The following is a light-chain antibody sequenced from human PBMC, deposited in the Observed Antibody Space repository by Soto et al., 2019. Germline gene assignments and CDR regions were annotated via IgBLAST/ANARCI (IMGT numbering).Light chain of an antibody. V-gene: IGLV8-61*01. CDR2: STN. J-gene: IGLJ3*02. Sequence: QTVVTREPSFSVSPGGTVTLTCGLSSGPVSTSYYPSWYQQTPGQAPRTLIDSTNTRSSGVPDRFSGSILGNKAALTITGAQADDESDYYCVLYMGSGIRVFGGGTKLTVL. CDR1: SGPVSTSYY. CDR3: VLYMGSGIRV.